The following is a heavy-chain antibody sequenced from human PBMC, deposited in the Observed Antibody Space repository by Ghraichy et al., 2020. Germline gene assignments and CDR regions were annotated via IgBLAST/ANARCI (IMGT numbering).Heavy chain of an antibody. CDR3: ARDITYITVAGTGYYYGMDV. V-gene: IGHV7-4-1*02. CDR1: GYTFTPYS. Sequence: ASVKVSCKASGYTFTPYSMNWVLQAPGQGLEWMGWINTHTANATYAQGFKGRFVFSLDTSVSTAFLHISSLKTEDTAVYFCARDITYITVAGTGYYYGMDVWGQGTTVIVS. D-gene: IGHD6-19*01. J-gene: IGHJ6*02. CDR2: INTHTANA.